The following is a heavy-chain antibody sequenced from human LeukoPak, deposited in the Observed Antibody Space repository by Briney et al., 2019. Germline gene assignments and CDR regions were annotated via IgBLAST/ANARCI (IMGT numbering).Heavy chain of an antibody. Sequence: ASVKVSCKASGYTFTGYYMHWVRQAPGQGPEWMGWISPYNGNTNYAQKLQGRVTMTTDTSTSTAYMELRSLRSDDTAVYYCARVECSSTSCYNVWFDPWGQGTLVSVSS. CDR1: GYTFTGYY. V-gene: IGHV1-18*04. CDR2: ISPYNGNT. J-gene: IGHJ5*02. CDR3: ARVECSSTSCYNVWFDP. D-gene: IGHD2-2*02.